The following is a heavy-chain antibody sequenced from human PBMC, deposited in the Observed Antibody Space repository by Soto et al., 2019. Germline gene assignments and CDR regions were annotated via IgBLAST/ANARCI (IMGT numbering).Heavy chain of an antibody. CDR3: AKDRDYGSGSR. D-gene: IGHD3-10*01. V-gene: IGHV3-23*01. J-gene: IGHJ4*02. Sequence: GGSLRLSCAASGFTFNSYAMSWVRQAPGKGLEWVSAISGSGGSTYYADSVKGRFTISRDNSKNTLYLQMNSLRAEDTAVYYCAKDRDYGSGSRGGQGTLVTVSS. CDR2: ISGSGGST. CDR1: GFTFNSYA.